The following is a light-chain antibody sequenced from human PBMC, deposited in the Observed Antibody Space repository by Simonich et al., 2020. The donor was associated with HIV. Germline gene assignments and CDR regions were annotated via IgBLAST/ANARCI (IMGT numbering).Light chain of an antibody. V-gene: IGKV3-15*01. J-gene: IGKJ4*01. CDR3: QQYKDLILT. CDR1: QSVSSN. CDR2: GAS. Sequence: DIVMTQSPATLSVSPGERATLSCRASQSVSSNLAWYQQKPGQAPRLLIYGASTRATGIPARFSGSVSDTEFILTISSMQSEDFAVYFCQQYKDLILTFGGGTKVDIK.